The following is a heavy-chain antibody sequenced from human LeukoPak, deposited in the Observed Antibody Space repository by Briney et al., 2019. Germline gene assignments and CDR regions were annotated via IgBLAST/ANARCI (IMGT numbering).Heavy chain of an antibody. CDR3: AAQTMVRGVPFDY. CDR2: ISGSGGST. Sequence: QPGGSLRLSCAASGFTFSSYAMSWVRQAPGKGLEWVSAISGSGGSTYYADSVKGRFTISRDNSKNTLYLQMNSLRAEDTAVYYCAAQTMVRGVPFDYWGQGTLVTVSS. V-gene: IGHV3-23*01. D-gene: IGHD3-10*01. J-gene: IGHJ4*02. CDR1: GFTFSSYA.